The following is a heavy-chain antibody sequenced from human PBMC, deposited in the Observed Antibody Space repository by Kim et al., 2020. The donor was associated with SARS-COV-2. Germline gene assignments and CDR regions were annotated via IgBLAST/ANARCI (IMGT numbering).Heavy chain of an antibody. CDR2: ISNSGDNI. Sequence: GGSLRLSCAASGFTFSTYGMSWVRQAPGKGLEWVSTISNSGDNILHADSAKGRFIISRDNSKNTLYLQMNSLRVEDTAVYYCVKDPTYKYPKWGQGSLV. CDR1: GFTFSTYG. J-gene: IGHJ4*02. V-gene: IGHV3-23*01. CDR3: VKDPTYKYPK. D-gene: IGHD1-1*01.